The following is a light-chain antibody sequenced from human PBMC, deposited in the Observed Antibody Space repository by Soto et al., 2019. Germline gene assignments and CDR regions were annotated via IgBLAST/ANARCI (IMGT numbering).Light chain of an antibody. CDR2: KAS. CDR1: QSISSW. J-gene: IGKJ1*01. V-gene: IGKV1-5*03. Sequence: DIQMTQSPSTLSASVGDRVTITCRASQSISSWLAWYQQKPGKALKLLIYKASGLESGVPSRFSGSGSGTDFTLTISSLQPDDFATYYCQQYYSFPWTFGQGTKVDIK. CDR3: QQYYSFPWT.